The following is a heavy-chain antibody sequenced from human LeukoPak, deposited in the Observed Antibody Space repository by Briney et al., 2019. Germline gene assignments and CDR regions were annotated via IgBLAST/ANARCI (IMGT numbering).Heavy chain of an antibody. CDR3: ARMRRDWYIET. Sequence: SETLSLTCTVSGGSISSYYWSWIRQPPGKGLEWIGYIYYSGSTNYNPSLKSRVTISVDTSKNQFSLKLSSVTAADTAVYYRARMRRDWYIETWGQGTLVTVSS. CDR2: IYYSGST. CDR1: GGSISSYY. V-gene: IGHV4-59*08. J-gene: IGHJ4*02. D-gene: IGHD6-19*01.